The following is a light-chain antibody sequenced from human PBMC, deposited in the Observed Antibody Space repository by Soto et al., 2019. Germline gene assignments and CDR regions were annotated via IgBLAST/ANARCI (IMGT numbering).Light chain of an antibody. CDR3: ATWDSSLSAGV. J-gene: IGLJ2*01. CDR2: DNN. V-gene: IGLV1-51*01. Sequence: QSVLTQPPSVSAAPGQKVTISCSGSSSNIGNNFVSWYQHLPGTAPKLLIYDNNKRPSGSPDRFSGTKSGTSATLGITGLQTGDEAHYYCATWDSSLSAGVFGGGTKLTVL. CDR1: SSNIGNNF.